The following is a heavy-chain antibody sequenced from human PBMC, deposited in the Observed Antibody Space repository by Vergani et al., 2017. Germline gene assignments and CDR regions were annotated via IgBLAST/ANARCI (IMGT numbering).Heavy chain of an antibody. V-gene: IGHV3-23*01. CDR3: AKAQSNYGFSGGDY. CDR2: ISGSGGST. Sequence: EVQLLESGGGLVQPGGSLRLSCAASGFTFSSYAMSWVRQAPGKGLEWVSAISGSGGSTYYADSVKGRFTISRDNSKNTLYLQMNSLIAEDTAVYYCAKAQSNYGFSGGDYWGQGTLVTVSS. D-gene: IGHD3-10*01. CDR1: GFTFSSYA. J-gene: IGHJ4*02.